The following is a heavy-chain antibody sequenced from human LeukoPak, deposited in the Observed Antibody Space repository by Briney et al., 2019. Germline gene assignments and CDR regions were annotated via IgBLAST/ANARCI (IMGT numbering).Heavy chain of an antibody. V-gene: IGHV4-59*08. J-gene: IGHJ4*02. D-gene: IGHD2-2*02. CDR1: GGSISSYY. CDR3: ARGTAPYIVVVPAAIFDY. CDR2: IYYSGST. Sequence: PSETLSLTCTVSGGSISSYYWSWIRQPPGKGLEWIGYIYYSGSTNYNPSLKSRVTISVDTSKNQFSLKLSSVTAADTAVYYCARGTAPYIVVVPAAIFDYWGQGTLVTVSS.